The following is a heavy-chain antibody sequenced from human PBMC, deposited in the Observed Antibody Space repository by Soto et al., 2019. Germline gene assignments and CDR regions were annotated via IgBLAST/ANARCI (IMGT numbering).Heavy chain of an antibody. Sequence: SETLSLTCTVSGGSISSYYWSWIRQPPGKGLEWIGYIHYSGSTNYNPSHKSRVTISVDTSKNQFSLKLSSVTAADTAVYYCARWYGGSLDYWGQGSLVTVSS. D-gene: IGHD4-17*01. CDR3: ARWYGGSLDY. CDR1: GGSISSYY. V-gene: IGHV4-59*01. J-gene: IGHJ4*02. CDR2: IHYSGST.